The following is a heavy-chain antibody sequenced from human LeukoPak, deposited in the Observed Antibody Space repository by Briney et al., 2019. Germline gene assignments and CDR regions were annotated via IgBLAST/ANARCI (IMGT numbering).Heavy chain of an antibody. CDR2: ISYDGSNK. V-gene: IGHV3-30-3*01. J-gene: IGHJ6*02. Sequence: GRSLRLSCAASGFTFSSYAMHWVRQAPGKGLEWVAVISYDGSNKYYADSVKGRFTISRDNSKNTLYLQMNSLRAEDTAVYYCAREHGGSYYYYGMDVWGQGTTVTVSS. CDR1: GFTFSSYA. CDR3: AREHGGSYYYYGMDV. D-gene: IGHD1-26*01.